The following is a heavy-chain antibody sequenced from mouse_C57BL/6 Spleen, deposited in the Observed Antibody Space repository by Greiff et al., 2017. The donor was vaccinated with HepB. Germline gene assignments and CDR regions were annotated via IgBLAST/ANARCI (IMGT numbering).Heavy chain of an antibody. CDR2: IDPENGDT. J-gene: IGHJ2*01. V-gene: IGHV14-4*01. Sequence: VQLQQSGAELVRPGASVKLSCTASGFNIKDDYMHWVKQRPEQGLEWIGWIDPENGDTEYASKFQGKATITADTSSNTAYLQLSSLTSEDTAVYYCTTLGRGGYWGQGTTLTVSS. CDR1: GFNIKDDY. CDR3: TTLGRGGY. D-gene: IGHD4-1*01.